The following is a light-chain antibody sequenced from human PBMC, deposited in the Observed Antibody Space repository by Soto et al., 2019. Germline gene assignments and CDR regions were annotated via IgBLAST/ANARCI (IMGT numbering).Light chain of an antibody. J-gene: IGKJ1*01. CDR1: QNINNW. CDR3: QQYHTYPWT. V-gene: IGKV1-5*01. Sequence: DIQMTQSPNTLSASVGDRVTITCRASQNINNWLAWYQQKPGKAPNLLISDAFSLESGVPSRFSGSGSGTYFTLTISSLQPDDFATYYCQQYHTYPWTFGQGTKV. CDR2: DAF.